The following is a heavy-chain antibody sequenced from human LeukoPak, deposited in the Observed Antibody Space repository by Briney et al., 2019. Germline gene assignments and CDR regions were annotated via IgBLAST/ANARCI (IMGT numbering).Heavy chain of an antibody. J-gene: IGHJ4*02. CDR1: GFIFDDYA. D-gene: IGHD5-12*01. V-gene: IGHV3-9*01. Sequence: GGSLRLSCAASGFIFDDYAMHWVRQAPGKGLEWVSGISWNSGSIGYADSVRGRFTISRDNSKNSLYLQMNSLRAEDTAVYYCAKAPRGYRWFDYWGQGTLVTVSS. CDR2: ISWNSGSI. CDR3: AKAPRGYRWFDY.